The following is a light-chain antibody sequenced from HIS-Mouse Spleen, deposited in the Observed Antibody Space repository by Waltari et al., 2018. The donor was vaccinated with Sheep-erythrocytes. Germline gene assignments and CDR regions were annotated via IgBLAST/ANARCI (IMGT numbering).Light chain of an antibody. CDR3: SSYTSSSTLV. CDR2: QDS. Sequence: SYELTQPPSVSVSPGQTASITCSGDKVGDKYACWYQQKPGQSPVLVIYQDSKRPSGIPERFSGSKSGNTASLTISGLQAEDEADYYCSSYTSSSTLVFGGGTKLTVL. J-gene: IGLJ2*01. CDR1: KVGDKY. V-gene: IGLV3-1*01.